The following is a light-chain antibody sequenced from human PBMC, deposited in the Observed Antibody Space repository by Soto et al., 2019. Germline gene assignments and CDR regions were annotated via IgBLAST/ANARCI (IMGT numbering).Light chain of an antibody. CDR1: QRINIY. CDR2: AAS. Sequence: IPLTQTPSSLSASLGASVTIPSRASQRINIYLNWYRQKPGKAPKLLIFAASSLQSGVPSRFSGSRSGPDFTLTISSLQPEDFATYYWQQSDSSPPTFGKGTKVDIK. V-gene: IGKV1-39*01. J-gene: IGKJ1*01. CDR3: QQSDSSPPT.